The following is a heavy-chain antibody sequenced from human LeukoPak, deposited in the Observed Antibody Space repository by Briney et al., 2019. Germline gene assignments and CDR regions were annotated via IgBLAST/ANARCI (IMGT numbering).Heavy chain of an antibody. Sequence: GGSLRLSCVVSGFTFSDYYMSWIRQAPGKGLEWVSYISSSGSTIYYADSVKGRFTISRDNSKNTLYLQMNSLRAEDTAVYYCAKDFFPKTSVYYFDSWGQGTLVTVSA. CDR3: AKDFFPKTSVYYFDS. D-gene: IGHD3-3*01. J-gene: IGHJ4*02. CDR2: ISSSGSTI. V-gene: IGHV3-11*04. CDR1: GFTFSDYY.